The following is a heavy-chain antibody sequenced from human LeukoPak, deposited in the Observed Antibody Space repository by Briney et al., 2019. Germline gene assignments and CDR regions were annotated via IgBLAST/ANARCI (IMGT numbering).Heavy chain of an antibody. Sequence: GGSLRLSCAASGFTFSSYEMNWVRQAPGKGLEWVSYISSSGSTIYYADSVKGRFTISRDNAKNSLYLQMNSLRAEDTAVYYCARGGSSGSYLAYLGQGTLVTVSS. J-gene: IGHJ4*02. D-gene: IGHD3-10*01. CDR2: ISSSGSTI. CDR3: ARGGSSGSYLAY. V-gene: IGHV3-48*03. CDR1: GFTFSSYE.